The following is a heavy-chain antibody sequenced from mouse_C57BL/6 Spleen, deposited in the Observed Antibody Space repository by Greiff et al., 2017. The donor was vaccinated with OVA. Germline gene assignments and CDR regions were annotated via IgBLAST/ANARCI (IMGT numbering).Heavy chain of an antibody. CDR3: ASDHWDEGFAY. J-gene: IGHJ3*01. CDR2: ISDGASYT. V-gene: IGHV5-4*03. Sequence: EVKLMESGGGLVKPGGSLKLSCAASGFTFSSYAMSWVRQTPENRLEWVATISDGASYTSYPDNVKGLFTISRDNAKNTLYLQMSHLKSEDTAMYYCASDHWDEGFAYWGKGTLVTVSA. D-gene: IGHD4-1*01. CDR1: GFTFSSYA.